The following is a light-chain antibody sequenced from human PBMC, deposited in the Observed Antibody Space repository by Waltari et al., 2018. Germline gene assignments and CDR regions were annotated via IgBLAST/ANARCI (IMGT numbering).Light chain of an antibody. Sequence: QSALTQPASVSGSPGQSFPISCTGTSTDVGVPNFFPWYQQHPGKAPKLMMYDVTERPSGISQRFSGSKSGNTASLTISGLQADDEADYYCCSYAGSSTLFGGGTKLTVL. V-gene: IGLV2-23*02. J-gene: IGLJ3*02. CDR3: CSYAGSSTL. CDR2: DVT. CDR1: STDVGVPNF.